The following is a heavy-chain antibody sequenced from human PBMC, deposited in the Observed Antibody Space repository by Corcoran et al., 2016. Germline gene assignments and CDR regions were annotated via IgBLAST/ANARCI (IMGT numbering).Heavy chain of an antibody. CDR2: IYYSGST. Sequence: QAQLQESGPGLVKPSETLSLTCTVSGGSVSSGSYYWSWIRQPPGKGLEWIGYIYYSGSTNYNPSLKSRVTISVDTSKNQFSLKLSSVTAADTAVYYCARKTYYYDSSGYWTLFDYWGQGTLVTVSS. CDR1: GGSVSSGSYY. J-gene: IGHJ4*02. V-gene: IGHV4-61*01. CDR3: ARKTYYYDSSGYWTLFDY. D-gene: IGHD3-22*01.